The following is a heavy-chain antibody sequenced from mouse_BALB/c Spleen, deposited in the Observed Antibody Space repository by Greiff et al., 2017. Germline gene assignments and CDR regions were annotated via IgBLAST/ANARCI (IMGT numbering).Heavy chain of an antibody. CDR3: ARGLDREFAD. V-gene: IGHV5-6-5*01. CDR2: ISSGGST. Sequence: EVKLVESGGGLVKPGGSLKLSCAASGFTFSSYAMSWVRQTPEKRLEWVASISSGGSTYYPDSVKGRFTISRDNARNILYLQMSSLRSEDTAMYYCARGLDREFADWGQGTLVTVSA. J-gene: IGHJ3*01. CDR1: GFTFSSYA.